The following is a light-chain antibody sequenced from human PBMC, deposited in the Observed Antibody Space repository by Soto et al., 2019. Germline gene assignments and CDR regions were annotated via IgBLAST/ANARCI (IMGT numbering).Light chain of an antibody. V-gene: IGKV1-12*01. J-gene: IGKJ1*01. CDR2: GAS. Sequence: DIQMTQSPSSVSASVGDRLTITCRASRDISNSLAWYQQTPGKAPKLLLRGASSLHRGVPSRFSGGGAGTEFTLPISSLQPEDFATYYCQQTSAFPRMFGKGTKV. CDR1: RDISNS. CDR3: QQTSAFPRM.